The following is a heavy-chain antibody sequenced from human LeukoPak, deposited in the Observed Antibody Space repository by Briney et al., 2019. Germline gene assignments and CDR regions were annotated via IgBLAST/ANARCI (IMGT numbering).Heavy chain of an antibody. CDR1: GFTFSSYA. CDR2: MSGSPDNT. J-gene: IGHJ3*02. Sequence: PGGSLRLSPAPSGFTFSSYAMSCVRQAPRKGLECVSAMSGSPDNTYYADSVKSRFTISRDNSKKTLYLQMNSLRADDTALYYCAKLGYNGSYYGGLDAFDIWGQGAVVTVSS. V-gene: IGHV3-23*01. CDR3: AKLGYNGSYYGGLDAFDI. D-gene: IGHD1-26*01.